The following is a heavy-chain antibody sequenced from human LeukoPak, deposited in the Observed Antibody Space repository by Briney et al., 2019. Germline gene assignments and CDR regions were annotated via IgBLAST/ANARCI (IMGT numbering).Heavy chain of an antibody. V-gene: IGHV4-39*07. Sequence: PSETLSLTCTVSGGSISSSSYYWGWIRQPPGKGLEWIGSIYHSGSTYYNPSLKSRVTISVDTSKNQFSLKLSSVTAADTAVYYCARVGDSSGYYWVDYWGQGTLVTVSS. D-gene: IGHD3-22*01. CDR3: ARVGDSSGYYWVDY. J-gene: IGHJ4*02. CDR1: GGSISSSSYY. CDR2: IYHSGST.